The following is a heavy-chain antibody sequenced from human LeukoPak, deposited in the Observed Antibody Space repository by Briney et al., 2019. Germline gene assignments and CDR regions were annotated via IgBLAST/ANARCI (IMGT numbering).Heavy chain of an antibody. CDR1: GFTFSSYA. Sequence: PGGSLRLSCAASGFTFSSYAMHWVRQAPGKGLEWVAVISYDGSNKYYADSVKGRFTISRDNSKNTLYLQMNSLRAEDTAVYYCARGFLEWLLSYGMDVWGQATTVTVS. CDR3: ARGFLEWLLSYGMDV. V-gene: IGHV3-30-3*01. D-gene: IGHD3-3*01. J-gene: IGHJ6*02. CDR2: ISYDGSNK.